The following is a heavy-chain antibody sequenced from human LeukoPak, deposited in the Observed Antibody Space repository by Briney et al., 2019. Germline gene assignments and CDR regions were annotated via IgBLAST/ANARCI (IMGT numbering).Heavy chain of an antibody. CDR2: IYSSYFT. Sequence: SETLSLTCTVSGHSMSGYSWSWLRQPAGKELEWIGRIYSSYFTEYNLSLDGRVTMSIDTSKNQFSLMLDSVTAADTAVYYCARVHIVTGTYFDSWGQGALATVSS. CDR3: ARVHIVTGTYFDS. J-gene: IGHJ4*02. V-gene: IGHV4-4*07. D-gene: IGHD3-10*01. CDR1: GHSMSGYS.